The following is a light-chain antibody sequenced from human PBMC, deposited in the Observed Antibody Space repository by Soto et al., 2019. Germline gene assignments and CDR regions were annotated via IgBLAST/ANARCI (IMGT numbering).Light chain of an antibody. CDR2: DVT. V-gene: IGLV2-11*01. CDR3: SSYAGSDTFV. J-gene: IGLJ2*01. Sequence: QSALTQPRSVPGSPGQSVTISCTGTSSDVGGFNYVSWYQQHPGKAPQLMIYDVTKRPSGVPDRFSGSKSGYTASLTISGLQAADEADYYCSSYAGSDTFVFGGGTKLTVL. CDR1: SSDVGGFNY.